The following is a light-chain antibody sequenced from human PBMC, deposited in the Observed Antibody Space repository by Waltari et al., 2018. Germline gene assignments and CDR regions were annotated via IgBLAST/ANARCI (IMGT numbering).Light chain of an antibody. V-gene: IGLV2-14*01. J-gene: IGLJ2*01. CDR1: SSHVGGYNP. CDR2: DVS. CDR3: SSYTSSSAVV. Sequence: QSALIPPASAPASPGLSLTIPCPAPSSHVGGYNPLSWFLQHPGKAPKLPVPDVSYRPSGVSNRFSGSKSGNTASLTISGLQAEDEADYYCSSYTSSSAVVFGGGTKLTVL.